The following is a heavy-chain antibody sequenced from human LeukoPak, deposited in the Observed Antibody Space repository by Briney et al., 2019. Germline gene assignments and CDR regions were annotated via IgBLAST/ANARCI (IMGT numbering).Heavy chain of an antibody. CDR3: AREWGLESSGYYYAY. V-gene: IGHV1-69*13. CDR1: GGTFSRFT. CDR2: ITPIFGTA. Sequence: ASVKVSRKASGGTFSRFTISWVRQAPGQGFEWMGGITPIFGTANFAQKFQGRVSITADGSTSTAFMELSSLRSEDTAVYYCAREWGLESSGYYYAYWGQGTLVTVSS. D-gene: IGHD3-22*01. J-gene: IGHJ4*02.